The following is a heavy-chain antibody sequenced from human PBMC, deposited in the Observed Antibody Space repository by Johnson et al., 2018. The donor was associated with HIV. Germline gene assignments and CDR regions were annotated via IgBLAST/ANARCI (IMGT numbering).Heavy chain of an antibody. Sequence: QVQLVESGGGVVQPGRSLRLSCAASGFTFSSYAMHWVRQAPGKGLEWEAVISYDGSNKYYADSMRGRLTISRDNSKNTVYLQLNSLRTEDTAVYYCAKDVGNYWPDAFDIWGQGTLVTVSS. CDR3: AKDVGNYWPDAFDI. D-gene: IGHD3-22*01. CDR2: ISYDGSNK. V-gene: IGHV3-30-3*01. J-gene: IGHJ3*02. CDR1: GFTFSSYA.